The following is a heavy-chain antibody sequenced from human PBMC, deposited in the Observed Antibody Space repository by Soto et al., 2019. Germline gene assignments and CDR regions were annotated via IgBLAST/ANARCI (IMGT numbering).Heavy chain of an antibody. CDR1: GGSISSYY. CDR3: ARLPREKSGYRYYYYYYYMDV. D-gene: IGHD3-3*01. Sequence: SETLSLTCTVSGGSISSYYWSWIRQPPGKGLEWIGYIYYSGSTNYNPSLKSRVTISVDTSKNQFSLKLSSVTAADTAVYYCARLPREKSGYRYYYYYYYMDVWGKGTTVTVSS. V-gene: IGHV4-59*08. J-gene: IGHJ6*03. CDR2: IYYSGST.